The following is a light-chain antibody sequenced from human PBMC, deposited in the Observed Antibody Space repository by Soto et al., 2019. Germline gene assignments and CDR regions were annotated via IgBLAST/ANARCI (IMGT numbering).Light chain of an antibody. CDR3: QQYGSSPIT. J-gene: IGKJ5*01. V-gene: IGKV3-11*01. Sequence: IVLSQSPSTLSVSPWYRVTLSFMASQSVSSYLAWYQQKPGQAPRLLIYDASNRATGIPARFSGSGSGTDFTLTISSLEPEDFAVYYCQQYGSSPITFGQGTRLEIK. CDR2: DAS. CDR1: QSVSSY.